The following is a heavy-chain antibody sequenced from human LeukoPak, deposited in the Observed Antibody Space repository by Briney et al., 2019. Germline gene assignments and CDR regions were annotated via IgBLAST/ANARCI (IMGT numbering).Heavy chain of an antibody. D-gene: IGHD1-14*01. V-gene: IGHV3-30*03. CDR2: ISYDGSDE. CDR1: GFTFSSYG. J-gene: IGHJ4*02. CDR3: ASLQRTGIDY. Sequence: GGSLRLSCAASGFTFSSYGMHWVRQAPGKGLEWVALISYDGSDEYYADSVKGRFTISRENSKNTVSLQMNSLRAEDTAVYYCASLQRTGIDYWGQGTLVTVSS.